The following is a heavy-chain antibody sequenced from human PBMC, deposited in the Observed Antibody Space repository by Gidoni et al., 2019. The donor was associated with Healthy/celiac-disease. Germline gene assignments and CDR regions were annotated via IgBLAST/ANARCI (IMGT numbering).Heavy chain of an antibody. D-gene: IGHD5-12*01. J-gene: IGHJ5*02. CDR3: ASVVATRGTGTYWFDP. V-gene: IGHV4-31*03. CDR1: GGSISSGCYY. CDR2: IYYSGST. Sequence: QVQLQESGPGLVKPSQTLSLTCTVSGGSISSGCYYWSWIRQPPGKGLEWIGYIYYSGSTYYNPSLKSRVTISVDTSKNQFSLKLSSVTAADTAVYYCASVVATRGTGTYWFDPWGQGTLVTVSS.